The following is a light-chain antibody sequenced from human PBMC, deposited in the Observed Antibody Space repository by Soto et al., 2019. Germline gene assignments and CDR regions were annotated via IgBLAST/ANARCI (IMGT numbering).Light chain of an antibody. CDR1: QSISSY. CDR2: AAS. V-gene: IGKV1-39*01. J-gene: IGKJ1*01. Sequence: DIQMTQSPSSLSASVGDRVTITCRASQSISSYLNWYQQKPGKAPKFLIYAASSLQSGVPSRFSGSGSGTDFTLTISSLQPEDFATYYCQQSYSTPPTFGQGTKVDI. CDR3: QQSYSTPPT.